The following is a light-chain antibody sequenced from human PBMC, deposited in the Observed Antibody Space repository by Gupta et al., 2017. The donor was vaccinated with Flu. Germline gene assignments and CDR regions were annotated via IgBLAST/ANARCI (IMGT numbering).Light chain of an antibody. CDR3: QQYCTSPPFT. CDR2: GAS. CDR1: QTISINY. J-gene: IGKJ2*01. Sequence: TLSLSPGERATLSCRVSQTISINYLAWYQQRPVLVPRLRIYGASSRAPGIPHRFTGSGSGSDFTLTISGREPEDFAVYFCQQYCTSPPFTFGQGTKLEIK. V-gene: IGKV3-20*01.